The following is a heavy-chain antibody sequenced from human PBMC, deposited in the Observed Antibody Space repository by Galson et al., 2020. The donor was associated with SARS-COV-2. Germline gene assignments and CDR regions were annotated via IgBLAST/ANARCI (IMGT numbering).Heavy chain of an antibody. D-gene: IGHD3-22*01. J-gene: IGHJ4*02. V-gene: IGHV1-69*13. CDR2: VIPIFGTT. CDR3: TRVGQYYYDMSGYYSDN. Sequence: SVKVSCKASGGTFSHLAISWVRQAPGQGLEWMGGVIPIFGTTNYAQKFQGRITITADESTSTAYMELSSLRYEDTAVYYCTRVGQYYYDMSGYYSDNWGQGTLVTVSS. CDR1: GGTFSHLA.